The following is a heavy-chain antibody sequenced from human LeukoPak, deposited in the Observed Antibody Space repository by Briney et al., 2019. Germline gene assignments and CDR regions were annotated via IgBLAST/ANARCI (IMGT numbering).Heavy chain of an antibody. CDR3: ARDNLIYGSGSFTKFDY. J-gene: IGHJ4*02. Sequence: ASVKVSCKASGGTFSSYAISWVRQAPGQGLEWMGGIIPIFGTANYAQKFQGRVTITADESTSTAYMELSSLRSEDTAVYYCARDNLIYGSGSFTKFDYRGQGTLVTVSS. V-gene: IGHV1-69*13. CDR2: IIPIFGTA. CDR1: GGTFSSYA. D-gene: IGHD3-10*01.